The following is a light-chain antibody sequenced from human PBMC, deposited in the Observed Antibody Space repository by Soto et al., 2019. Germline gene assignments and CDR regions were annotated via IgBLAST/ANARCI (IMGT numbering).Light chain of an antibody. CDR3: SSYTASSTRV. V-gene: IGLV2-14*01. Sequence: QSALTQPASVSGSPGQSITISCTGTNSDVGGYNFVSWYQQHPDKAPKLMIYDVSNRPSGVSSRFSGSKSGNTASLTISGLQAEDEADYYCSSYTASSTRVFGGGTKVTV. J-gene: IGLJ3*02. CDR2: DVS. CDR1: NSDVGGYNF.